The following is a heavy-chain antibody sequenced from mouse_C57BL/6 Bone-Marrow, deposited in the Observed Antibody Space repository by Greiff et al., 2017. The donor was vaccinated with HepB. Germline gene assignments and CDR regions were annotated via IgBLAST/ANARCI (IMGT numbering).Heavy chain of an antibody. V-gene: IGHV5-12*01. CDR2: ISNGGGST. D-gene: IGHD2-3*01. J-gene: IGHJ4*01. Sequence: DVHLVESGGGLVQPGGSLKLSCAASGFTFSDYYMYWVRQTPEKRLEWVAYISNGGGSTYYPDTVKGRFTISRDNAKNTLYLQMSRLKSEDTAMYYCARDGYYPYYAMDYWGQGTSVTVSS. CDR3: ARDGYYPYYAMDY. CDR1: GFTFSDYY.